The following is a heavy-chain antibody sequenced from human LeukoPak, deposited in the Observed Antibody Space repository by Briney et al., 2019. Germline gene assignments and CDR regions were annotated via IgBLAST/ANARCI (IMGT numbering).Heavy chain of an antibody. V-gene: IGHV3-11*04. CDR3: AGGDNPGYGDYDFDY. CDR1: GFTFSDYY. D-gene: IGHD4-17*01. Sequence: GGSLRLSCAASGFTFSDYYMSWIRQAPGKGLQWVSHISSSGTTISYADSVKGRFTISRDNAKNSLYLQMNSLRAEDTAVYYCAGGDNPGYGDYDFDYWGQGTLVTVSS. J-gene: IGHJ4*02. CDR2: ISSSGTTI.